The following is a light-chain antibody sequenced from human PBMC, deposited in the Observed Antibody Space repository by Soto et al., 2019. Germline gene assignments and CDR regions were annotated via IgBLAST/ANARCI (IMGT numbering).Light chain of an antibody. CDR3: QQYGSSPPWT. CDR1: QSIFNNY. J-gene: IGKJ1*01. Sequence: EIVLTQSPGTXSLSPGERATLSCRASQSIFNNYLAWYQQKPGQPPRLLFYGASTRATGIPDRFGGTGSGTDFTLTISSLEPEDFAVYYCQQYGSSPPWTFGQGTKVEIK. V-gene: IGKV3-20*01. CDR2: GAS.